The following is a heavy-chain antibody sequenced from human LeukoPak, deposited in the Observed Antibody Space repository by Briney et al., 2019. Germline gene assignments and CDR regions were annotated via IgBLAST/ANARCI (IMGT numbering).Heavy chain of an antibody. D-gene: IGHD3-3*01. CDR3: ARGSITIFGFDP. V-gene: IGHV4-39*07. CDR2: IYSSGST. J-gene: IGHJ5*02. Sequence: SETLSLTCTVSGDSMSSSPYYWGWIRQSPGKGLEWIGSIYSSGSTYYNPSLKSRVTISVDTSKNQFSLKLSSVTAADTAVYYCARGSITIFGFDPWGQGTLVTVSS. CDR1: GDSMSSSPYY.